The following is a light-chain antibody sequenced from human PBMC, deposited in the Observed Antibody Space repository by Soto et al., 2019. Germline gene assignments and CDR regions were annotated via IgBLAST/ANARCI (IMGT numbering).Light chain of an antibody. CDR2: DAS. Sequence: EIVLTQSPATLSLSPGERATLSCRASQSVSSYLAWYQQKPGQVPRLVIYDASNRATGIPGRFSGSGSGTDFTLTISSLVPEDFVVYYCQQRSSWPRTFGQGTKVEIK. CDR3: QQRSSWPRT. V-gene: IGKV3-11*01. J-gene: IGKJ1*01. CDR1: QSVSSY.